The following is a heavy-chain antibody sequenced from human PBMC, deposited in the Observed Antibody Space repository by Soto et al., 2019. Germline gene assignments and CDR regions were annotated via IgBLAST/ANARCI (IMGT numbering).Heavy chain of an antibody. CDR1: GGSFSGYY. V-gene: IGHV4-34*01. CDR2: INHSGST. J-gene: IGHJ6*03. D-gene: IGHD3-10*01. CDR3: ARGRYYGSGSYYKFYYYYYMDV. Sequence: SETLSLTCAVYGGSFSGYYWSWIRQPPGKGLEWIGEINHSGSTNYNPSLKSRVTISVDTSKNQFSLKLSSVTAADTAVYYCARGRYYGSGSYYKFYYYYYMDVWGKGTTVTVSS.